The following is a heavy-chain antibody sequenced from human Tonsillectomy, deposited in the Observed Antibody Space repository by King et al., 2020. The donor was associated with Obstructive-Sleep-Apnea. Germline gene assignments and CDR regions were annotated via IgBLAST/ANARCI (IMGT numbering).Heavy chain of an antibody. CDR3: ARVGLVVIYYYGMDV. J-gene: IGHJ6*02. CDR2: ISSSRSYI. D-gene: IGHD2-21*01. Sequence: VQLVESGGGLVKPGGSLRLSCAASGFTFSSYSMNWVRQAPGKGLEWVSSISSSRSYIYYADSVKGRFTISRDNAKNSLYLQMNSLRAEDTAVYYCARVGLVVIYYYGMDVWGQGTTVTVSS. CDR1: GFTFSSYS. V-gene: IGHV3-21*01.